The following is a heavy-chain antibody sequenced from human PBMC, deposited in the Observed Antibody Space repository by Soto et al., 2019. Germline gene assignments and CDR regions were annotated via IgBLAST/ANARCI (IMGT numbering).Heavy chain of an antibody. V-gene: IGHV6-1*01. D-gene: IGHD2-21*01. CDR2: TYYRSKWYN. CDR1: GDSVSSNSAA. J-gene: IGHJ3*02. CDR3: TSAFCGVGRGDPDGAFDI. Sequence: SQTLSLTCAISGDSVSSNSAAWNWVRQSPSRGLEWLGRTYYRSKWYNDYAASVTSRISINPDTSQNQISLQLNSVSFEDTVVFFCTSAFCGVGRGDPDGAFDIGGQGTLVTAS.